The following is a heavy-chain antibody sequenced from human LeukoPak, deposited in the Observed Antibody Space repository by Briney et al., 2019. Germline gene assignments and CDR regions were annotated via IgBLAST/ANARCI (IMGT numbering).Heavy chain of an antibody. Sequence: PGGSLRLSCAASGFNFSNYWMSWVRQAPGKGLEWVASIKPDGTEKYYGDSLKGRFTISRDNAKNSLYLQMNSLTAEDTAAYYCASGSYFDDWGQGTLVTVSS. CDR1: GFNFSNYW. J-gene: IGHJ4*02. CDR2: IKPDGTEK. CDR3: ASGSYFDD. V-gene: IGHV3-7*01. D-gene: IGHD1-26*01.